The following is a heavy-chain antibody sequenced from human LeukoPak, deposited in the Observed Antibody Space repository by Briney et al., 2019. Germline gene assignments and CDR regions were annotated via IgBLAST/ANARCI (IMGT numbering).Heavy chain of an antibody. J-gene: IGHJ4*02. Sequence: GGSLRLSCAASGFTVSRNYMSWVRQAPGKGLEWVSLTYSDGSTSYTESVKGRFTISRDNSKNTLSLQLNSLRAEDTAVYYCVKCPMKREAAGSLDYWGQGTLVTVSS. V-gene: IGHV3-53*01. CDR1: GFTVSRNY. D-gene: IGHD6-13*01. CDR2: TYSDGST. CDR3: VKCPMKREAAGSLDY.